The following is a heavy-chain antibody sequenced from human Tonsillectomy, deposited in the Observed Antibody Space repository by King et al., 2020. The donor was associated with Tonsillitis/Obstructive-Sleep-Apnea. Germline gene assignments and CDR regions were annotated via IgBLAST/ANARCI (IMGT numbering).Heavy chain of an antibody. CDR2: INHSGST. J-gene: IGHJ6*03. CDR3: ARSNDYGSVSYYRYYYYMDV. Sequence: VQLPQWGAGLLKPSETLSLTCGVSGGSFSGYYWSWIRQPPGKGLEWIGEINHSGSTNYNPSLKSRVTISVDTSKNQFSLKLSSVTAADTAVYYCARSNDYGSVSYYRYYYYMDVWGKGTTVTVSS. V-gene: IGHV4-34*01. CDR1: GGSFSGYY. D-gene: IGHD3-10*01.